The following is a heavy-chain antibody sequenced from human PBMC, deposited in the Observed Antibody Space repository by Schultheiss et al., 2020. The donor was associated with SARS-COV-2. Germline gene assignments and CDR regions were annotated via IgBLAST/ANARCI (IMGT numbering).Heavy chain of an antibody. CDR1: GGSISSGGYY. J-gene: IGHJ4*02. D-gene: IGHD3-3*01. CDR3: ARGSASYPYYFDY. CDR2: IYYSGST. V-gene: IGHV4-31*03. Sequence: SETLSLTCTVSGGSISSGGYYWSWIRQHPGKGLEWIGYIYYSGSTYYNPSLKSRVTISVDTSKNQFSLKLSSVTAADTAVYYCARGSASYPYYFDYWGQGALVTVSS.